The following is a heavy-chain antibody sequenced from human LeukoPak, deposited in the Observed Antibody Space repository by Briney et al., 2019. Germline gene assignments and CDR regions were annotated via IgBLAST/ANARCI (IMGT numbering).Heavy chain of an antibody. D-gene: IGHD6-13*01. Sequence: PSETLSLTCTVSGGSISSSSYYWGWIRQPPGKGLEWIGSICYSGSTYYNPSLKSRVTISVDTSKNQFSLKLSSVTAADTAVYYCARHRSSWYYFDYWGQGTLVTVSS. CDR2: ICYSGST. V-gene: IGHV4-39*01. CDR3: ARHRSSWYYFDY. J-gene: IGHJ4*02. CDR1: GGSISSSSYY.